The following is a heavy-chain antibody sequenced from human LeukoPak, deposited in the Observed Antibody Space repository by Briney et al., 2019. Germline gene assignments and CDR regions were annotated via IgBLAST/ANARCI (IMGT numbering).Heavy chain of an antibody. CDR1: GFTFSNYA. Sequence: PGTSLRLSCAASGFTFSNYAIHWVRQAPGKGLEWVAVISHDGGNKYYADSVKGRFTTSRDNSKNTLYLQMNSLRPEDTAVYYCARGRRYYGSGSYYWGQGTLVTVSS. D-gene: IGHD3-10*01. V-gene: IGHV3-30-3*01. J-gene: IGHJ4*02. CDR3: ARGRRYYGSGSYY. CDR2: ISHDGGNK.